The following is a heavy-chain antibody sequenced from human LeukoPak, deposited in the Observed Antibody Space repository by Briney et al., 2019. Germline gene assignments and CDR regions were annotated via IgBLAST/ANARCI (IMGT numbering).Heavy chain of an antibody. CDR1: GFTFSSYS. V-gene: IGHV3-21*01. Sequence: GGSLRLSCAASGFTFSSYSMNWVRQAPGKGLEWVSSISSSSSYIYYADSVKGRFTISRDNAKNSLYLQMNSLRAEDTAVYYCARDVTAEYDYVWGSYRPIDYWGQGTLVTVSS. D-gene: IGHD3-16*02. CDR2: ISSSSSYI. CDR3: ARDVTAEYDYVWGSYRPIDY. J-gene: IGHJ4*02.